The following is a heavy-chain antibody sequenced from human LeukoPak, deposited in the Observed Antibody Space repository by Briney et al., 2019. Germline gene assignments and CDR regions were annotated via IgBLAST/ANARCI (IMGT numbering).Heavy chain of an antibody. CDR1: GGPLNSHY. Sequence: SETLSLTCTVSGGPLNSHYWRCLRHPAGEAVVWIGRSYTSGSTNYNPSLKSRVTMSVDTSKNQFSLKLSSVTAADTAVYYCARDVRSIRLTDNWFDPWGQGTLVTVSS. CDR3: ARDVRSIRLTDNWFDP. CDR2: SYTSGST. J-gene: IGHJ5*02. V-gene: IGHV4-4*07. D-gene: IGHD5-24*01.